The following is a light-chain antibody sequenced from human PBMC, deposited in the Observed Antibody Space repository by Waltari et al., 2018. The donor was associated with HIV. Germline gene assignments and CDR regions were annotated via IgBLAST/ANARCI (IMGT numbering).Light chain of an antibody. V-gene: IGLV3-21*04. CDR3: QVWDANTDVV. J-gene: IGLJ2*01. CDR1: DIGTRS. Sequence: SYVLTQTPSVSVAPGKTATLTCEGSDIGTRSVHWYRQKPGQAPVLVIYYDGERPSGIAERFSGSNSGNTATLTISRVGVGDEADYYCQVWDANTDVVFGTGTK. CDR2: YDG.